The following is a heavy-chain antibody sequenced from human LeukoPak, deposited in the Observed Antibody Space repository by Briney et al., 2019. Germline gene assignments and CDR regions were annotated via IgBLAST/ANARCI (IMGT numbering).Heavy chain of an antibody. CDR1: GFTFSSYS. Sequence: GGSLRLSCAASGFTFSSYSMNWVRQAPGKGLEWVSSISSSSSYIYYADSVKGRFTISRDNAKNSLYLQVNSLRAEDTAVYYCARDRRGYCSGGSCYYFDYWGQGTLVTVSS. V-gene: IGHV3-21*01. D-gene: IGHD2-15*01. CDR2: ISSSSSYI. CDR3: ARDRRGYCSGGSCYYFDY. J-gene: IGHJ4*02.